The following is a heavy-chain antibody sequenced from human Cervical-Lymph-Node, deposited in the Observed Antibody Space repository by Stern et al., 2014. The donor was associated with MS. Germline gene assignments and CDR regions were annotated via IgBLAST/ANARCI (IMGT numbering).Heavy chain of an antibody. D-gene: IGHD4-17*01. Sequence: VQLVESGSGLVKPSQTLSLTCAVSGGSISSGGYSWSWIRQPPGKGLEWIGYIYHSGSTYYNPSLKSRVTISVDRSKNQFFLKLSSVTAADTAVYYCARSSTVTPNAFDIWGQGTMVTVSS. CDR2: IYHSGST. CDR1: GGSISSGGYS. J-gene: IGHJ3*02. CDR3: ARSSTVTPNAFDI. V-gene: IGHV4-30-2*01.